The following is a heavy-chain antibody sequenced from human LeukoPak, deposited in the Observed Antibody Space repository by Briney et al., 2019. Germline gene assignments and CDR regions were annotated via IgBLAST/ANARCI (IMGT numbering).Heavy chain of an antibody. D-gene: IGHD4-17*01. V-gene: IGHV3-30*18. CDR2: ISYDGSNK. Sequence: GGSLRLSCAASGFTFSSYGMHWVRQAPGKGLEWVAVISYDGSNKYYADSVKGRFTISRDNSKNTLYLQMNSLRAEDTAVCYCAKDRTVTYFDYWGQGTLVTVSS. CDR3: AKDRTVTYFDY. CDR1: GFTFSSYG. J-gene: IGHJ4*02.